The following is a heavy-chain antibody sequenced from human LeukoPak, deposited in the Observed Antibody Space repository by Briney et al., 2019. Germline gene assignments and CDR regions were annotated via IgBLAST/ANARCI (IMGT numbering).Heavy chain of an antibody. CDR3: ARDLKGFLEWLNHNWFDP. CDR1: GGSISSYY. D-gene: IGHD3-3*01. Sequence: SETLSLTCTVSGGSISSYYWSWIRQPAGKGLEWIGRIYTSGSTNYNPSLKSRVTMSVDTSKNQFSLKLSSVTAADMAVYYCARDLKGFLEWLNHNWFDPWGQGTLVTVSS. CDR2: IYTSGST. V-gene: IGHV4-4*07. J-gene: IGHJ5*02.